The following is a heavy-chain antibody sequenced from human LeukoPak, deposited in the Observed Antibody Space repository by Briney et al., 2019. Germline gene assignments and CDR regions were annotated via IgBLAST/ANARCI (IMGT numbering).Heavy chain of an antibody. D-gene: IGHD2-2*01. CDR3: ARHTDIVVPPGYFDY. CDR1: GGSISSSSYY. Sequence: SETLSLTCTVSGGSISSSSYYWGWIRQPPGKGLEWIGSIYYSGSTYYNPSLKSRVTISVDTSKNQFSLKLSSVTAADTAVYYCARHTDIVVPPGYFDYWGQGTLVTVSS. V-gene: IGHV4-39*01. J-gene: IGHJ4*02. CDR2: IYYSGST.